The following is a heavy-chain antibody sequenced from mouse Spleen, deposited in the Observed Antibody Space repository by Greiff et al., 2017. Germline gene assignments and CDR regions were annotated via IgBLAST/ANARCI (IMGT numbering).Heavy chain of an antibody. CDR2: IDPENGDT. D-gene: IGHD2-2*01. CDR3: TTNGYPFAY. J-gene: IGHJ3*01. CDR1: GLNIKDDY. V-gene: IGHV14-4*01. Sequence: VQLQQSGAELVRPGASVKLSCTASGLNIKDDYMHWVKQRPEQGLEWIGWIDPENGDTEYASKFQGKATITADTSSNTAYLQLSSLTSEDTAVYYCTTNGYPFAYWGQGTLVTVSA.